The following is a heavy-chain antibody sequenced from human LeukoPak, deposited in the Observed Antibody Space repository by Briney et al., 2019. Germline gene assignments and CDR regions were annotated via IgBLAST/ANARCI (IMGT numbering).Heavy chain of an antibody. V-gene: IGHV4-39*01. CDR1: GGSISSSSYY. Sequence: SETLSLTCTVSGGSISSSSYYWGWIRQPPGKGLEWIGSIYYSGSTYYNPSLKSRVTISVDTSKNQFSLKLSSVTAADTAVYYCARHEGAGSSGYYPYYFDYWGQGTLVTVSS. CDR2: IYYSGST. J-gene: IGHJ4*02. D-gene: IGHD3-22*01. CDR3: ARHEGAGSSGYYPYYFDY.